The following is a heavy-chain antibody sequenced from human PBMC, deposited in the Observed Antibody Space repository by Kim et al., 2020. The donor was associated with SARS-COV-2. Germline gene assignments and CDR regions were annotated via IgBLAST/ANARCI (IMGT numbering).Heavy chain of an antibody. V-gene: IGHV4-39*01. J-gene: IGHJ5*02. CDR3: ARHLITMIVVVGDNWFDP. D-gene: IGHD3-22*01. Sequence: KSRVTISVDTSKNQFSLKLSSVTAADTAVYYCARHLITMIVVVGDNWFDPWGQGTLVTVSS.